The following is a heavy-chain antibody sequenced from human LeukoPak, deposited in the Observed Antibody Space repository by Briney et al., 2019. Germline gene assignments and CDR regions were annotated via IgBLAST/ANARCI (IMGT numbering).Heavy chain of an antibody. J-gene: IGHJ4*02. CDR2: ISGSGGST. CDR3: AIDLDSSGSYDGVYS. CDR1: GFTFSSYA. V-gene: IGHV3-23*01. Sequence: GGSLRLSCAASGFTFSSYAMSWVRQAPGKGLEWVSAISGSGGSTYYADSVKGRFTISRDNSKSKVFLQMNSVRAEDTAVYYCAIDLDSSGSYDGVYSWGQGTLVTVSS. D-gene: IGHD3-22*01.